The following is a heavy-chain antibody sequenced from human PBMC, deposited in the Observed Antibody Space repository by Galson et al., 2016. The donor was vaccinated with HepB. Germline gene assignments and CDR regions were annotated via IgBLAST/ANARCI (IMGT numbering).Heavy chain of an antibody. CDR1: GFPFSRYG. CDR2: IWYDGSRK. Sequence: LRLSCAASGFPFSRYGMHWVRQTPDKGLEWVAVIWYDGSRKYYADSVTGRFTVSRDNSKNTVYLQMKSLRADDTAVYYCAREQYSGSYGSFFVYWGQGTLVTVSS. D-gene: IGHD1-26*01. V-gene: IGHV3-33*01. CDR3: AREQYSGSYGSFFVY. J-gene: IGHJ4*02.